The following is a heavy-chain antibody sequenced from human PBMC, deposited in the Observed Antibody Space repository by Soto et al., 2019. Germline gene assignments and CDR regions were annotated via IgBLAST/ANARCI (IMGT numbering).Heavy chain of an antibody. J-gene: IGHJ4*02. Sequence: QVQLVQSGAEVKKPGASVKVSCKASGYTFTRYNMHWVRQAPGQGLEWMAIINPSGGSTYYVQKFQVRVTFAKDTFTRNVYIELGSLGSEDTAVYYCARVKGGGSEYFFEYWGQGTLVTVSS. CDR2: INPSGGST. CDR3: ARVKGGGSEYFFEY. D-gene: IGHD2-15*01. CDR1: GYTFTRYN. V-gene: IGHV1-46*01.